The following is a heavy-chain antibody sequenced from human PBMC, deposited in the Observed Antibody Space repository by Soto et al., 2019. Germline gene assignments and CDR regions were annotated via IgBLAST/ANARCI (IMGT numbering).Heavy chain of an antibody. V-gene: IGHV1-18*01. Sequence: ASVKVSCKASGYTCTSYGISWVRQAPGQGLEWMGWISAYNGNTNYAQKLQGRVTMTTDTSTSTAYMELRSLRSDDTAVYYCARGYYYGSGSYYKGPHYYYYYYMDVWGKGTTVTVSS. CDR1: GYTCTSYG. CDR3: ARGYYYGSGSYYKGPHYYYYYYMDV. D-gene: IGHD3-10*01. CDR2: ISAYNGNT. J-gene: IGHJ6*03.